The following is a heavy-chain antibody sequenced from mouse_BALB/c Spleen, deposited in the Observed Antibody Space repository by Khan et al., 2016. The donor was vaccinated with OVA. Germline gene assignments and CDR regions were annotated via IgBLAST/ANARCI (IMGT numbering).Heavy chain of an antibody. Sequence: EVQLQQSGPELVKPGASVKISCKASGYSFTGYFMNWVMQSHGKSLEWIGRINPHIGETFYNQKFKDKATLTVDESSSKAHMELRSLASEYSAVYYCARKHGSDFDYWGQGTTLTVSS. J-gene: IGHJ2*01. CDR3: ARKHGSDFDY. D-gene: IGHD1-1*01. CDR1: GYSFTGYF. V-gene: IGHV1-20*02. CDR2: INPHIGET.